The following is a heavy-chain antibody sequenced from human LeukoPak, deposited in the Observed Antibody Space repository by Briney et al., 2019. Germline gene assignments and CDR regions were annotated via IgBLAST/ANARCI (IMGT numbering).Heavy chain of an antibody. CDR2: IYTSGST. CDR1: GGSISSYY. Sequence: PSETLSLTCTVSGGSISSYYWSWIRQPAGKGLEWIGRIYTSGSTNYNPSLKSRVTMSVDTSKNQFSLKLSSVTAADTAVYYCAKDRGRGMVRGDPERAFDIWGQGTMVTVSS. CDR3: AKDRGRGMVRGDPERAFDI. J-gene: IGHJ3*02. V-gene: IGHV4-4*07. D-gene: IGHD3-10*01.